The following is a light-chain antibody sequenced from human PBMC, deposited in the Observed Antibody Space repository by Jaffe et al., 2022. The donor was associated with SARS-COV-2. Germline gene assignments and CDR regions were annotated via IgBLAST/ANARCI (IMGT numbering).Light chain of an antibody. CDR1: QSLLYSNGYNY. CDR2: LRS. Sequence: DIVMTQSPLSLPVTPGEPASISCRSSQSLLYSNGYNYLEWYLQKPGQSPQLLIYLRSNRASGVPDRFSGSGSGTDFTLKISRVEAEDVGVYYCMQALQTPITFGQGTRLEIK. CDR3: MQALQTPIT. V-gene: IGKV2-28*01. J-gene: IGKJ5*01.